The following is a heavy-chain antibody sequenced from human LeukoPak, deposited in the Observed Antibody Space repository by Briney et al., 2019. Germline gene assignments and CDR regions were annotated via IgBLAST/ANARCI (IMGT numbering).Heavy chain of an antibody. CDR3: ARDCSGGSCYIREKDYGMDV. J-gene: IGHJ6*02. CDR1: GGSISSYY. Sequence: SETLSLTCTVSGGSISSYYWSWIRQPAGKGLEWIGRIYTSGSTNYNPSLKSRVTMSVDTSKNQFSLKLSSVTAADTAVYYCARDCSGGSCYIREKDYGMDVWGQGTTVTVSS. V-gene: IGHV4-4*07. D-gene: IGHD2-15*01. CDR2: IYTSGST.